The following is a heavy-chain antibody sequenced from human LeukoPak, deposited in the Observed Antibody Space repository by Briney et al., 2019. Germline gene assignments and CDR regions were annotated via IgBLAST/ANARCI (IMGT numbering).Heavy chain of an antibody. CDR3: ARDSLTGYYPFRY. V-gene: IGHV1-46*01. D-gene: IGHD3-9*01. CDR2: IYPRDGST. CDR1: GYTFTSNY. Sequence: ASVKVSCKASGYTFTSNYIHWVRQAPGQGLEWMGMIYPRDGSTSYAQKFQGRVTVTRDTSTSTVHMELSGLRSEDTAVYYCARDSLTGYYPFRYWGQGTLVTVSS. J-gene: IGHJ4*02.